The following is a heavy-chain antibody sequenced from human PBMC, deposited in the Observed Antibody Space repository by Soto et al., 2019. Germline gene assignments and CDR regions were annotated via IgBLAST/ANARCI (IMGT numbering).Heavy chain of an antibody. J-gene: IGHJ5*02. V-gene: IGHV4-34*01. CDR1: GGSFSGYY. CDR3: ARSRGAAGTCCWFDP. Sequence: SETLSLTCAVYGGSFSGYYWSWIRQPPGKGLEWIGEINHSGSTNYNPSLKSRVTISVDTSKNQFSLKLSSVTAADTAVYYCARSRGAAGTCCWFDPWGQGTLVTAPQ. CDR2: INHSGST. D-gene: IGHD6-13*01.